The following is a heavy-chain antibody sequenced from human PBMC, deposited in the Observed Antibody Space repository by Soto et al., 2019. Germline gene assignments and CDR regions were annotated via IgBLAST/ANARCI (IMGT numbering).Heavy chain of an antibody. Sequence: EVQLVESGGGLVQPGGSLRLSCAASEFSFSRYWMHWVRQAPGKGLMWVSRINSDGSGTSYADSVKGPFTISRDNAKNTRYLQMNSLRVEDTAVYYCARGWVNYGSGSYDVWGQGTTVTVSS. CDR2: INSDGSGT. D-gene: IGHD3-10*01. J-gene: IGHJ6*02. CDR1: EFSFSRYW. V-gene: IGHV3-74*01. CDR3: ARGWVNYGSGSYDV.